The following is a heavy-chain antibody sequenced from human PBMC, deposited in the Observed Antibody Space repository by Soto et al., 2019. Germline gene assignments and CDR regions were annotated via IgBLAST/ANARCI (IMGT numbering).Heavy chain of an antibody. CDR2: VAYSGST. CDR1: DGSIISGGCY. J-gene: IGHJ6*03. Sequence: PSETLSLTYTVADGSIISGGCYWGWIRQTPGTGLEWIGNVAYSGSTFYNPSLKSRVTISVDTSKSQFSLSLNSVTATDTAIYYCARHQAGNNYAYDLDVRGKGTTVT. CDR3: ARHQAGNNYAYDLDV. V-gene: IGHV4-39*01.